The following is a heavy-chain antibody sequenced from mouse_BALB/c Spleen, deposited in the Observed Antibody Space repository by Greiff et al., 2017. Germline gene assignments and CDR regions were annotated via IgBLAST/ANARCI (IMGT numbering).Heavy chain of an antibody. D-gene: IGHD2-1*01. CDR3: ASDGNWFAY. CDR1: GFTFSSFG. V-gene: IGHV5-17*02. Sequence: EVQGVESGGGLVQPGGSRKLSCAASGFTFSSFGMHWVRQAPEKGLEWVAYISSGSSTIYYADTVKGRFTISRDNPKNTLFLHMTSLRSEDTAMYYCASDGNWFAYWGQGTLVTVSA. CDR2: ISSGSSTI. J-gene: IGHJ3*01.